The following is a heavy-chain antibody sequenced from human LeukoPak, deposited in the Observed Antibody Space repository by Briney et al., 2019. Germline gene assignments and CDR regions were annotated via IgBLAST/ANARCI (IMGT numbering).Heavy chain of an antibody. J-gene: IGHJ6*02. CDR3: AKDPYNQEGMDV. D-gene: IGHD1-1*01. CDR1: GFTFSSYW. CDR2: ISGSGGST. Sequence: PGGSLRLSCAASGFTFSSYWMHWVRQAPGKGLEWVSAISGSGGSTYYADSVKGRFTISRDNSKNTLYLQMNSLRAEDTAVYYCAKDPYNQEGMDVWGQGTTVTVSS. V-gene: IGHV3-23*01.